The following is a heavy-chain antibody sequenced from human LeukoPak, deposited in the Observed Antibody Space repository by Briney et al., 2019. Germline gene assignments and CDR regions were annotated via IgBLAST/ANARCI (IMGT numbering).Heavy chain of an antibody. CDR1: GFTFRSYE. J-gene: IGHJ4*02. V-gene: IGHV3-48*03. CDR2: VSGSGSTI. Sequence: GGSLRLSCAASGFTFRSYEMNWVRQAPGKGLEWVSYVSGSGSTIYYADSVKGRFTISRDNAKNSLYLQMSSLRAEDTAIYYCARDVLSSDWWSDYWGQGTLVTVSS. D-gene: IGHD6-19*01. CDR3: ARDVLSSDWWSDY.